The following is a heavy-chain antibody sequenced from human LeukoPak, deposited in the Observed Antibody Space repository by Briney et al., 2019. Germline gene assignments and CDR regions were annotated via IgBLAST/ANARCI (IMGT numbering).Heavy chain of an antibody. CDR3: ASTRGGGYSYGYSAY. J-gene: IGHJ4*02. D-gene: IGHD5-18*01. V-gene: IGHV3-11*06. CDR2: ISSSSSYT. Sequence: GGPLRLSCAASGFTFSDYYMSWIRQAPGKGLEWVSYISSSSSYTNYADSVKGRFTISRDNAKNSLYLQMNSLRAEGTAVYYCASTRGGGYSYGYSAYWGQGTLVTVSS. CDR1: GFTFSDYY.